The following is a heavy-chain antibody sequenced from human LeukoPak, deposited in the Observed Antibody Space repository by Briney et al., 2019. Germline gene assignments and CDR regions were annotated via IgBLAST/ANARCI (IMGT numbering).Heavy chain of an antibody. CDR2: INPNSGDP. CDR1: GYTFTDSY. Sequence: GASVKVSCKTSGYTFTDSYIHWVRQAPGQGLEWTGRINPNSGDPNYPQKFQGRVTMTRDTSISTVYMEMSRLRSDDTAVYYCARESVPAVAARRGLNYWGQGTLVAVSS. J-gene: IGHJ4*02. V-gene: IGHV1-2*06. D-gene: IGHD6-6*01. CDR3: ARESVPAVAARRGLNY.